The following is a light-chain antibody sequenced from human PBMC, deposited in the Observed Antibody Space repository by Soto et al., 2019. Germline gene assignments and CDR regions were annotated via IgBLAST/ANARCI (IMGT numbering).Light chain of an antibody. V-gene: IGKV3D-20*01. CDR3: QQYGSSPSIT. CDR1: QSVSSSY. J-gene: IGKJ5*01. Sequence: EIVLTQSPATLSLSPGERATLSCGASQSVSSSYLAWYQQKPGLPPSLLIYDASSRATGIPDRFSGSGSGTDFTLTISRLEPEDVAVYYCQQYGSSPSITFGQGTRLEIK. CDR2: DAS.